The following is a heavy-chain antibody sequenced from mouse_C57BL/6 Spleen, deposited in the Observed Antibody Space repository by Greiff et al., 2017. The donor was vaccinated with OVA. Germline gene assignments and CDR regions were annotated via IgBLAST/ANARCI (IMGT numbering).Heavy chain of an antibody. J-gene: IGHJ4*01. CDR3: APITTVVDYAMDY. D-gene: IGHD1-1*01. Sequence: VQLQQPGPELVKPGASVKISCKASGYTFTDYYMNWVKQSHGKSLEWIGDINPNNGGTSYNQKFKGKATVTVDKSSSTAYMELRSLTSEDSAVYYCAPITTVVDYAMDYWGQGTSVTVSS. CDR2: INPNNGGT. V-gene: IGHV1-26*01. CDR1: GYTFTDYY.